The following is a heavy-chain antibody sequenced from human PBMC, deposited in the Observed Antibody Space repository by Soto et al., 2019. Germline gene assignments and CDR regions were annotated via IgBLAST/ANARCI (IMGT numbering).Heavy chain of an antibody. D-gene: IGHD2-2*01. V-gene: IGHV1-69*01. Sequence: QVQLVQSGAEVKKPGSSVKVSCKASGGTFSSYAISWVRQAPGQGLEWMGGIIPIFGTANYAQKFQGRVTITADESTSTAYKELSSLRSEDTAVYYCARSYIVVVPAAPGWYFDYWGQGTLVTVSS. CDR3: ARSYIVVVPAAPGWYFDY. CDR1: GGTFSSYA. J-gene: IGHJ4*02. CDR2: IIPIFGTA.